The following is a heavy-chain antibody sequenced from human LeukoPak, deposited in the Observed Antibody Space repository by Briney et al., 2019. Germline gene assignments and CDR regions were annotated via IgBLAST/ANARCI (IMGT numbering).Heavy chain of an antibody. CDR3: AKDNKVVGYYYYYMDV. CDR2: ISWNSGSI. V-gene: IGHV3-9*01. Sequence: GGSLRLSCAASGFTFDDYAMHWVRQAPWKGLEWVSGISWNSGSIGYADSVKGRFTISRDNAKNSLYLQMNSLRAEDAALYYCAKDNKVVGYYYYYMDVWGKGTTVTASS. J-gene: IGHJ6*03. D-gene: IGHD2-15*01. CDR1: GFTFDDYA.